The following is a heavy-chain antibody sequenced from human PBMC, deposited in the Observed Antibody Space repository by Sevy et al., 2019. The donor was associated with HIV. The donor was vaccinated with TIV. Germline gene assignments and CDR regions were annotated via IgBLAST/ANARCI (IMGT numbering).Heavy chain of an antibody. CDR2: IKQDGSEK. J-gene: IGHJ3*02. CDR3: ARAADTAMVGPGAFDI. Sequence: GGSLRLSCAASGFTFSSYWMSWVRQAPGKGLEWVANIKQDGSEKYYVDSVKGRFTISRDNAKNSLYLQMNSLRAEDTAVYYCARAADTAMVGPGAFDISGQGTLVTVSS. CDR1: GFTFSSYW. D-gene: IGHD5-18*01. V-gene: IGHV3-7*03.